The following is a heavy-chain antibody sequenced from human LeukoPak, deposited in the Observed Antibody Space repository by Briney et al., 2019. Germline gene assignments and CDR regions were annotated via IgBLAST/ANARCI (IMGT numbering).Heavy chain of an antibody. J-gene: IGHJ4*02. CDR3: ARHVGNSGSGSYLTYFDY. D-gene: IGHD3-10*01. CDR1: GGSISSYY. V-gene: IGHV4-59*08. CDR2: IYYSGST. Sequence: PSETLSLTCTVSGGSISSYYWSWIRQPPGKGLEWIGHIYYSGSTHYNPSLKSRVTISVDTSKNQFSLKLSSVTAADTAVYYCARHVGNSGSGSYLTYFDYWGQGTLSPSPQ.